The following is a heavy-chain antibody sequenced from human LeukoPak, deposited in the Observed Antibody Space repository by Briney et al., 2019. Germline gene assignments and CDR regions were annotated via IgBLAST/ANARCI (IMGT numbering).Heavy chain of an antibody. V-gene: IGHV3-9*01. D-gene: IGHD2-15*01. J-gene: IGHJ4*02. Sequence: GRSLRLSCAASGFTFDDYAMHWVRQAPGKGLEWVSGISWNSGSIGYADSVKGRFTISRDNAKNSLYLQMNSLRAEDTAVYYCARIDCGGYWGQGTLVTVSS. CDR1: GFTFDDYA. CDR3: ARIDCGGY. CDR2: ISWNSGSI.